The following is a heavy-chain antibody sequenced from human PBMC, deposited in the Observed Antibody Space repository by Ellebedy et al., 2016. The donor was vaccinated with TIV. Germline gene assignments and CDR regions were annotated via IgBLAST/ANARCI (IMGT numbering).Heavy chain of an antibody. J-gene: IGHJ3*02. CDR3: AAAAGAGDDAFDI. V-gene: IGHV3-11*04. Sequence: GESLKISXAVSEFTLSDYYMSWMRQAPGKGLEWVSYIRGGIHYADSVKGRFTISRDNAKNSLYLQMNSLRAEDTAVYYCAAAAGAGDDAFDIWGQGTMVTVSS. CDR2: IRGGI. CDR1: EFTLSDYY. D-gene: IGHD6-13*01.